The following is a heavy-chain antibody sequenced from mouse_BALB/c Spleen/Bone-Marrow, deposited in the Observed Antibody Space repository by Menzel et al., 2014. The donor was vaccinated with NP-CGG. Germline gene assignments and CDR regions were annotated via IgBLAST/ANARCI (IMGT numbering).Heavy chain of an antibody. V-gene: IGHV1S126*01. D-gene: IGHD1-2*01. Sequence: VQLQESGPQVVRPGASVKISCKASGYSFXSYWMHWVKQRPGQGLEWIGMIDPSDSETRLNQKFKDKATLTVDKSSSTAYMQLSSPTSEDSAVYYCARVGLLLPYYFDYWGQGTTLTVSS. J-gene: IGHJ2*01. CDR3: ARVGLLLPYYFDY. CDR2: IDPSDSET. CDR1: GYSFXSYW.